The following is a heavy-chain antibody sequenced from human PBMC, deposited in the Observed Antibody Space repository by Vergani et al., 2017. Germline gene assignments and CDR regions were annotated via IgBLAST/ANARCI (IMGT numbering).Heavy chain of an antibody. CDR2: ISSSSSYI. D-gene: IGHD1-26*01. J-gene: IGHJ3*02. V-gene: IGHV3-21*01. Sequence: EVQLVESGGGLVKPGGSLRLSCAASGFTFSSYSMNWVRQAPGKGLEWVSSISSSSSYIYYADSVKGRFTISRDNAKNSLYLKMNSLRAEDTPVYYCARDLGATYAFDIWGQGTMVTVSS. CDR1: GFTFSSYS. CDR3: ARDLGATYAFDI.